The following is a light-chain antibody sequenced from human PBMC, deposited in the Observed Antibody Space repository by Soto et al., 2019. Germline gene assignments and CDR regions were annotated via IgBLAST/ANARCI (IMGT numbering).Light chain of an antibody. V-gene: IGKV3-20*01. Sequence: EIVLTQSPGTLSLSPGERATLSCRASQSVSSSYLAWYQQKPGQAPRLLIYGASSRPTGIPDRFSGSGSGTDFTLTLIILDPEDFALYYCQQYGSSPPWTFGHGTKMEIK. CDR3: QQYGSSPPWT. J-gene: IGKJ1*01. CDR2: GAS. CDR1: QSVSSSY.